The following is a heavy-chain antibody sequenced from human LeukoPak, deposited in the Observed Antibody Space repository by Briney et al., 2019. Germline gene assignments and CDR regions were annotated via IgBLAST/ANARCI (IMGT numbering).Heavy chain of an antibody. CDR1: GGSISTYY. J-gene: IGHJ1*01. D-gene: IGHD6-6*01. V-gene: IGHV4-59*01. CDR3: ARGGAARLHFQN. Sequence: SETLPLTCTVSGGSISTYYWSWIRQPPGKGLEWIGYIYHSGSTNYNPSLQSRVTISVDTSKNQFSLNLNSVTAADTAVYYCARGGAARLHFQNWGQGTLVTVSS. CDR2: IYHSGST.